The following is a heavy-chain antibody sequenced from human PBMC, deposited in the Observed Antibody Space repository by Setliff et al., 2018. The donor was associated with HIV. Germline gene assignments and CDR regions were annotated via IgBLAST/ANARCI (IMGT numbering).Heavy chain of an antibody. D-gene: IGHD2-15*01. V-gene: IGHV3-49*03. CDR1: GFTFSDYP. CDR2: IRTRAYRGTT. Sequence: PGGSLRLSCATSGFTFSDYPMSWFRQAPGKGLEWVSLIRTRAYRGTTEYAASVEGRFTISRDDSKSIAYLQMNSLKTEDTAVYYCTRGGRPTDEYVWFDPWGQGTLVTVSS. J-gene: IGHJ5*02. CDR3: TRGGRPTDEYVWFDP.